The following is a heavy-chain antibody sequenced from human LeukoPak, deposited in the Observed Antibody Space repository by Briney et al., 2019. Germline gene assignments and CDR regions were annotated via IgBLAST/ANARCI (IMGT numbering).Heavy chain of an antibody. CDR2: ISYDGSNK. Sequence: GGSLRLSCAASGFTFSSYAMHWVRQAPGKGLEWVAVISYDGSNKYYADSVKGRFTISRDNSKNTLYLQMNSLRAEDTAVYYCARAALWSGYLYYFDYWGQGTLVTVSS. J-gene: IGHJ4*02. CDR3: ARAALWSGYLYYFDY. V-gene: IGHV3-30-3*01. CDR1: GFTFSSYA. D-gene: IGHD3-3*01.